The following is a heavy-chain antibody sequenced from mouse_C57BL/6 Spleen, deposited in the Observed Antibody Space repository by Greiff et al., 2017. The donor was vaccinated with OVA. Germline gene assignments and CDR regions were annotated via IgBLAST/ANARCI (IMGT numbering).Heavy chain of an antibody. Sequence: VKLMESGPELVKPGASVKISCKASGYAFSSSWMNWVKQRPGKGLEWIGRIYPGDGDTNYNGKFKGKATLTADKSSSTAYMQLSSLTSEDSAVYFCARPITTVVATEYFDVWGTGTTVTVSS. CDR3: ARPITTVVATEYFDV. D-gene: IGHD1-1*01. V-gene: IGHV1-82*01. CDR2: IYPGDGDT. CDR1: GYAFSSSW. J-gene: IGHJ1*03.